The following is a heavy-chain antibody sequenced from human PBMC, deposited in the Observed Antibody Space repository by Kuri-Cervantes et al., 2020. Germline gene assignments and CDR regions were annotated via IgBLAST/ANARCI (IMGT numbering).Heavy chain of an antibody. CDR3: ARGTYYDILTGYLHYYGMDV. V-gene: IGHV5-51*01. J-gene: IGHJ6*02. CDR1: GYSFTSYW. Sequence: KVSCKGSGYSFTSYWIGWVRQMPGKGLEWMGIIYPGDSDTRYSPSFQGQVTISADKSISTAYLQWNSLKASDTAVYYCARGTYYDILTGYLHYYGMDVWGQGTTVTVSS. D-gene: IGHD3-9*01. CDR2: IYPGDSDT.